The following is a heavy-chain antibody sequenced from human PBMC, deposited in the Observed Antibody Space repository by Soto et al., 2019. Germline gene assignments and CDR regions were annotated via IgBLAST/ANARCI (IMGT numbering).Heavy chain of an antibody. D-gene: IGHD6-6*01. CDR3: AIEYSSSPPYYPIGY. V-gene: IGHV1-18*01. J-gene: IGHJ4*02. CDR1: GYTFTSYG. Sequence: EASVKVSCKASGYTFTSYGISWVRQAPGQGLEWMGWISAYNGNTNYAQKLQGRVTMTTDTSTSTAYMELRSLRSEDTAVYYCAIEYSSSPPYYPIGYWGQGTLVTAPQ. CDR2: ISAYNGNT.